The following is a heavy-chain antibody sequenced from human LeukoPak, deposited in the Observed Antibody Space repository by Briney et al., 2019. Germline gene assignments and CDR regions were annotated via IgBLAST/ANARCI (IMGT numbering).Heavy chain of an antibody. CDR1: SGSISTSNYY. Sequence: SETLSLTCTVSSGSISTSNYYWGWVRQPPGKALEWIGNIFYSGSTYYSPSLKSRVTISVDTSKNQFSLKLSSVTAADTAVYYCARVQRDYVWGSYRRIGYFDYWGQGTLVTVSS. CDR2: IFYSGST. J-gene: IGHJ4*02. V-gene: IGHV4-39*07. D-gene: IGHD3-16*02. CDR3: ARVQRDYVWGSYRRIGYFDY.